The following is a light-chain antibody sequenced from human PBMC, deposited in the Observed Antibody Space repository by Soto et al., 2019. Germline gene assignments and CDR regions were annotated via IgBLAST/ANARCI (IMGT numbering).Light chain of an antibody. CDR2: KAS. Sequence: DIQMTQSPSTLSASVGDRVTITCRASESISGWLAWYQQKPGKAPKLVIFKASTLESGVPSRFSGSGSGTEFTLNFSSLQPDDFATYYCQQYDSYPRTFGQGTKVEIK. CDR3: QQYDSYPRT. J-gene: IGKJ1*01. CDR1: ESISGW. V-gene: IGKV1-5*03.